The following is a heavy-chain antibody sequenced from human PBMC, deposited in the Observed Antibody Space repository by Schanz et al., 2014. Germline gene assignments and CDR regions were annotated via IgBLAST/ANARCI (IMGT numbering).Heavy chain of an antibody. J-gene: IGHJ4*02. Sequence: EVQLVESGGGVVQPGGSLRLSCAASGFTFSSYTMNWVRQAPGKGLEWVTYISSSSSTRYYADSVKGRFTISRDNSKSMLYLQMDGLRAEDAAGYYSARSGDSDFDYWAQGTLVTVSS. CDR2: ISSSSSTR. V-gene: IGHV3-48*01. CDR1: GFTFSSYT. D-gene: IGHD3-10*01. CDR3: ARSGDSDFDY.